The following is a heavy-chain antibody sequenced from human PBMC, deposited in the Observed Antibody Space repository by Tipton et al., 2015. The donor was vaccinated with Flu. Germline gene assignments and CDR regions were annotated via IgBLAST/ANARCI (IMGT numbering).Heavy chain of an antibody. J-gene: IGHJ4*02. Sequence: SLRLSCAASGFTVSSNYMSWVSQAPGKGLEWVSLIYSGGSTYYADSVKGRFTISRDNSQNTLYLQMNSLRVDDTAVYYCAKLVRSGNYFDYWGQGTLVTVSS. V-gene: IGHV3-66*02. D-gene: IGHD2-15*01. CDR1: GFTVSSNY. CDR2: IYSGGST. CDR3: AKLVRSGNYFDY.